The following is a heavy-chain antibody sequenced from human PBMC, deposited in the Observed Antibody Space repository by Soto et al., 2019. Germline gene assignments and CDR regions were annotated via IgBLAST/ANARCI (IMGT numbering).Heavy chain of an antibody. CDR3: ARTAAAGKYYYGMDV. CDR2: IYPGDSDT. Sequence: GESLNIYCEAGGYSFTSSWICWVRQMPGKGLESMGIIYPGDSDTRYSPSFQGQVTISADKSISTAYLQWSSLKASDTAMYYCARTAAAGKYYYGMDVWGKGTTVIVSS. V-gene: IGHV5-51*01. CDR1: GYSFTSSW. D-gene: IGHD6-13*01. J-gene: IGHJ6*04.